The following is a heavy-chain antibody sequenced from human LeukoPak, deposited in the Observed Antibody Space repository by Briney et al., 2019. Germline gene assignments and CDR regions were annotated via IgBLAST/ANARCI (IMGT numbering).Heavy chain of an antibody. D-gene: IGHD6-13*01. CDR1: GDSIRSYY. V-gene: IGHV4-59*01. J-gene: IGHJ4*02. Sequence: SETLSLTCTVSGDSIRSYYWSWIRQPPGKGLEWIGYIYYSGSTNYNPSLKTRVTISVDTSKNQFSLKLNSVTAADTAVYYCARDQTATGLFDCWGQGTLVTVSS. CDR3: ARDQTATGLFDC. CDR2: IYYSGST.